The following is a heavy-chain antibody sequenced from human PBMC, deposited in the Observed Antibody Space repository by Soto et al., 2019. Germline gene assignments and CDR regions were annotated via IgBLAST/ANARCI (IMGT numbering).Heavy chain of an antibody. CDR3: ARAKAAVRATGTRFSYYYYGMDV. CDR1: GGSFSGYY. Sequence: SETLSLTCAVYGGSFSGYYWSWIRQPPGKGLEWIGEINHSGSTNYNPSLKSRVTISVDTSKNQFSLKLSSVTAADTAVYYCARAKAAVRATGTRFSYYYYGMDVWGQGTTVTVSS. V-gene: IGHV4-34*01. D-gene: IGHD1-1*01. J-gene: IGHJ6*02. CDR2: INHSGST.